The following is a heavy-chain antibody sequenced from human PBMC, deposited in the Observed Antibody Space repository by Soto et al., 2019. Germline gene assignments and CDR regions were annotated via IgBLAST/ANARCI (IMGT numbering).Heavy chain of an antibody. CDR3: ARDLYINWYYPLDS. Sequence: ASVKVSCKASGYTFTSYYMHWVRQAPGQGLEWMGGIIPIFGKANYEQRFQGRLTITADESTSTAYMELNSLRSEDTAVYFCARDLYINWYYPLDSWGQGTLVTV. D-gene: IGHD1-7*01. CDR1: GYTFTSYY. V-gene: IGHV1-69*13. J-gene: IGHJ4*02. CDR2: IIPIFGKA.